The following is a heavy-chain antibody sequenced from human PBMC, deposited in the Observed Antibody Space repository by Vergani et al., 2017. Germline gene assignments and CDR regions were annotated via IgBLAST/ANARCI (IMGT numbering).Heavy chain of an antibody. D-gene: IGHD3-10*01. CDR1: GGSISSGGYY. CDR2: IYYSGST. CDR3: ARVSGSGYLFDY. V-gene: IGHV4-31*01. Sequence: QVQLQESGPGLVKPSQTLSLTCTVSGGSISSGGYYWSCIRQHPGKGLEWIGYIYYSGSTYYNPSLKSLVTISVDTSKNQFSLKLSSVTAADTAVYYCARVSGSGYLFDYWGQGTLVTVSS. J-gene: IGHJ4*02.